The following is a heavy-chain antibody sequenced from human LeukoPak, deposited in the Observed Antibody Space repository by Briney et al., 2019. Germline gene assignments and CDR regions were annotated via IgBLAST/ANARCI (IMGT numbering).Heavy chain of an antibody. CDR3: ARTSPIVVVPAAMPYFDY. V-gene: IGHV4-39*01. CDR2: IYYSGST. Sequence: SETLSLTCTVSGGSISSSSYYWGWIRQPPGKGLEWIGSIYYSGSTYYNPSLKSRVTIPVDTSKNQFSLKLSSVTAADTAVYYCARTSPIVVVPAAMPYFDYWGQGTLVTVSS. J-gene: IGHJ4*01. CDR1: GGSISSSSYY. D-gene: IGHD2-2*01.